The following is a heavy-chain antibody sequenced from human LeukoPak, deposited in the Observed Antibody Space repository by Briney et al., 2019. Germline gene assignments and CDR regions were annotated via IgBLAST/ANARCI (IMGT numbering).Heavy chain of an antibody. CDR1: GFTFSSYS. J-gene: IGHJ6*02. D-gene: IGHD2-2*01. V-gene: IGHV3-21*01. CDR3: ARDYSLPYCSSASCYFRSGGMDV. CDR2: ISSSSSYI. Sequence: GGSLRLSCAASGFTFSSYSMNWVRQAPGKGLEWVSSISSSSSYIYYADSVKGRFTISRDNAKNSLYLQMNSLRAEDTAVYYCARDYSLPYCSSASCYFRSGGMDVWGQGTTVTVSS.